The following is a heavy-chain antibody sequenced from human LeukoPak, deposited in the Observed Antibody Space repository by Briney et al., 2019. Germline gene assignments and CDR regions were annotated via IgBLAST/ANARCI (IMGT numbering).Heavy chain of an antibody. CDR1: GYTFTSYA. CDR3: ATFPSYRGYSTMIVVGWAFDI. V-gene: IGHV7-4-1*02. J-gene: IGHJ3*02. CDR2: SNTNTGTP. Sequence: ASVKVSCKASGYTFTSYAMNWVRQAPGQGLEWRGWSNTNTGTPTYAQGFTGRFVFSLDTSVSTAYLQISSLKAEDTAVYYCATFPSYRGYSTMIVVGWAFDIWGQGTMVTVSS. D-gene: IGHD3-22*01.